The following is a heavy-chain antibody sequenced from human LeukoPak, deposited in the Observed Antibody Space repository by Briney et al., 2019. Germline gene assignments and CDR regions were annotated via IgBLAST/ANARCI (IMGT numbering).Heavy chain of an antibody. CDR3: ARGGSYLSAFDI. V-gene: IGHV3-53*01. CDR2: IYGGGSV. D-gene: IGHD1-26*01. J-gene: IGHJ3*02. Sequence: PGGSLRLSCAASGFTVRSNYMSWVGQAPGKGLEWVSIIYGGGSVFYADSVKGRFTISRDNSKNTLYLQMNSLRGEDTAVYYCARGGSYLSAFDIWGQGTMVTVSS. CDR1: GFTVRSNY.